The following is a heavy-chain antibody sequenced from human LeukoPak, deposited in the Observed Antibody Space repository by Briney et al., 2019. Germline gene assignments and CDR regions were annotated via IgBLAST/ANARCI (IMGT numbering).Heavy chain of an antibody. CDR2: INHSGGT. J-gene: IGHJ4*02. CDR3: ARRVITPFDY. CDR1: GGSFSGYY. Sequence: SETLSLTCAVYGGSFSGYYWSWIRQPPGKGLEWIGEINHSGGTNYNPSLKSRVTISVDTSKNQFSLKLSSVTAADTAVYYCARRVITPFDYWGQGTLVTVSS. D-gene: IGHD3-22*01. V-gene: IGHV4-34*01.